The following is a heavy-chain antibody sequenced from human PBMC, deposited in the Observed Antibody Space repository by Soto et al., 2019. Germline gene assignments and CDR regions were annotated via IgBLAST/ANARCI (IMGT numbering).Heavy chain of an antibody. D-gene: IGHD6-13*01. CDR2: VSSDGSNK. V-gene: IGHV3-30-3*01. Sequence: GGSLRLSCTASGFTFSSYAMHWVRQAPGEGLGWVAVVSSDGSNKHYADSVKGRFTISRDNSKNTLYLQMNSLRAEDTTVYYCARSFRSTWYYFDYWGQGTLVTVSS. CDR3: ARSFRSTWYYFDY. J-gene: IGHJ4*02. CDR1: GFTFSSYA.